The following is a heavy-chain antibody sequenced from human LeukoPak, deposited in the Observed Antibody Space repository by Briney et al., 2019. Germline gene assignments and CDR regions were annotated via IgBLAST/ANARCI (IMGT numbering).Heavy chain of an antibody. V-gene: IGHV1-2*06. J-gene: IGHJ1*01. CDR3: AVGGYYYDSSGYYSPNFQH. CDR2: INPNSGGT. CDR1: GYTFTGYY. Sequence: ASVKVSCKASGYTFTGYYMHWVRQATGQGLEWMGRINPNSGGTNYAQKFQGSVTMTRDTSISTAYMELSRLRSDDTAVYYCAVGGYYYDSSGYYSPNFQHWGQGTLVTVSS. D-gene: IGHD3-22*01.